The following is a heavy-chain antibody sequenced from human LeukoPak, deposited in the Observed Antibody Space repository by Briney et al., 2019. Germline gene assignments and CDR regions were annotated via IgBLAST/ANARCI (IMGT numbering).Heavy chain of an antibody. CDR1: GFTFSTYT. J-gene: IGHJ3*02. CDR2: ISSRSSYI. V-gene: IGHV3-21*01. CDR3: AREYSSGYAAFDI. D-gene: IGHD6-19*01. Sequence: PGGSLRLSCAASGFTFSTYTMNWVRQAPGKGLEWVSSISSRSSYIYYADSVKGRFTISRDSAKNALYLQMNSLRAEDTAVYYCAREYSSGYAAFDIWGQGTMVTVSS.